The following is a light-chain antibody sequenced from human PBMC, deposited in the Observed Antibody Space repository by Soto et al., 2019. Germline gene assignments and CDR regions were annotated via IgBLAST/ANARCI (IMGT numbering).Light chain of an antibody. J-gene: IGLJ1*01. CDR3: NSYTSSSTLYV. V-gene: IGLV2-14*01. CDR1: SSDVGAYNY. CDR2: DVS. Sequence: SVLPQPASVSVSPGQSVAISCTGTSSDVGAYNYVSWYQQLPGKAPKLLIYDVSHRPSWVSDRFSGSKSGNTASLTISGLQAEDEGDYYCNSYTSSSTLYVFGTGTKVTVL.